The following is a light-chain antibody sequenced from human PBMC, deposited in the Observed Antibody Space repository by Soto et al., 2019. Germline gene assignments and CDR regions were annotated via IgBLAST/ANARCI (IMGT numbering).Light chain of an antibody. CDR1: QSVSSN. V-gene: IGKV3-15*01. Sequence: EIVMTQSPATLSVSPGERATLSCRASQSVSSNLAWFQQKPGQAPRLLIYRASTRATGIPARFSGSGSGTEFTLTISSLQSEDFALSYCQQYSNWPRTFGQGTKVEIK. J-gene: IGKJ1*01. CDR3: QQYSNWPRT. CDR2: RAS.